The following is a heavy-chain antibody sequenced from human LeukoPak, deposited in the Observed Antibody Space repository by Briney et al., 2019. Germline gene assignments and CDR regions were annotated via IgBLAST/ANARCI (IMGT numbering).Heavy chain of an antibody. CDR2: INPSGGST. CDR3: ARGEMTGYYGPCMDV. Sequence: ASVKVSCKACGYTFTSYYMHWVRQSPGQGLEWMGIINPSGGSTSYAQKFQGRVTMTRDTSTSTVYMELSSLRSEDTAVYYCARGEMTGYYGPCMDVWGQGTTVTVSS. V-gene: IGHV1-46*01. D-gene: IGHD3-9*01. CDR1: GYTFTSYY. J-gene: IGHJ6*02.